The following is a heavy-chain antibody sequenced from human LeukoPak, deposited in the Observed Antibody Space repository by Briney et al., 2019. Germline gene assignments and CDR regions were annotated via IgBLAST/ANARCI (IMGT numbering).Heavy chain of an antibody. CDR2: FDPEDGEI. CDR3: ATTLYYYDSSGSFDY. J-gene: IGHJ4*02. Sequence: GASVKVSCKVSGYTLTELSMHWVRQAPGKGLEWMGGFDPEDGEIIYAQKFQGRVTMTEDTSTDTAYMELSSLRSEDTAVYYCATTLYYYDSSGSFDYWGQGTLVTVSS. CDR1: GYTLTELS. V-gene: IGHV1-24*01. D-gene: IGHD3-22*01.